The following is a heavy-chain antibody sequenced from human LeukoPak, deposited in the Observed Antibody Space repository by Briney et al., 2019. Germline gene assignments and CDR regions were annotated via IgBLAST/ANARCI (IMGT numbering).Heavy chain of an antibody. CDR1: GLTFSSYW. J-gene: IGHJ6*02. D-gene: IGHD1-7*01. CDR2: INTDGSTT. Sequence: GGSLRLSCAASGLTFSSYWMHWVRQAPGKGLVWVSSINTDGSTTTYADSVKGRFTISRDNAKNTLYLQMNSLRAEDTAVYYCAREGRGVLELPDGMDVWGQGTTVTVSS. CDR3: AREGRGVLELPDGMDV. V-gene: IGHV3-74*01.